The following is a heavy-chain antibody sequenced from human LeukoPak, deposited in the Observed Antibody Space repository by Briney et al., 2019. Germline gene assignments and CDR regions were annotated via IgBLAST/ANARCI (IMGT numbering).Heavy chain of an antibody. Sequence: PGGSLRLSCAASGFTFSSYAMHWVRQAPGKGLEWVAVISYDGSNKYYADSVKGRFTISRDNSKNTLYLQMNSLRAEDTAVYYCARHRLRFGEPHRYYFDYWGQGTLVTVSS. CDR1: GFTFSSYA. D-gene: IGHD3-10*01. V-gene: IGHV3-30*04. CDR3: ARHRLRFGEPHRYYFDY. CDR2: ISYDGSNK. J-gene: IGHJ4*02.